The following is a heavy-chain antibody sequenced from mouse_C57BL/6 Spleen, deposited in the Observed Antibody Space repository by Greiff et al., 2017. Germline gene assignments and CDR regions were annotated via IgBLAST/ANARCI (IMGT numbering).Heavy chain of an antibody. CDR1: GYSITSGYY. V-gene: IGHV3-6*01. CDR3: ARSYYGPYYFDY. J-gene: IGHJ2*01. CDR2: ISYDGSN. D-gene: IGHD1-2*01. Sequence: EVKLMESGPGLVKPSQSLSLTCSVTGYSITSGYYWNWIRQFPGNKLEWMGYISYDGSNNYNPSLKNRISITRDTSKNQFFLKLNSVTTEDTATYYCARSYYGPYYFDYWGQGTTLTVSS.